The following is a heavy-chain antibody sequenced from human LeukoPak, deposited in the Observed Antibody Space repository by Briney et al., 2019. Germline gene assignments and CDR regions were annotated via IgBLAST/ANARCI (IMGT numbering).Heavy chain of an antibody. CDR2: VSGDGHNA. Sequence: GGSLRLSCAASVFSFSTYAMTWVRQATGQGLQRVSAVSGDGHNAYYADSVKGRFTISRDNSRSTLYLQMNSLRAEDTAVYYCAKNGGHALYDSWGQGTLVTVSS. V-gene: IGHV3-23*01. J-gene: IGHJ5*01. CDR1: VFSFSTYA. D-gene: IGHD2-2*02. CDR3: AKNGGHALYDS.